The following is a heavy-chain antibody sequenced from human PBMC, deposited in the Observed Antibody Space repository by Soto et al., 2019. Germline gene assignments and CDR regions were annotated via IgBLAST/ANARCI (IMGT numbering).Heavy chain of an antibody. J-gene: IGHJ4*02. Sequence: ASVKVSCKASGYTFTSYYMHWVPQAPVQGLEWMGIINPSGGSTSYAQKFQGRVTMTRDTSTSTVYMELSSLRSEDTAVYYCARDTTMYYYDSSGYYFDYWGQGTQVTVSS. CDR2: INPSGGST. D-gene: IGHD3-22*01. CDR1: GYTFTSYY. V-gene: IGHV1-46*01. CDR3: ARDTTMYYYDSSGYYFDY.